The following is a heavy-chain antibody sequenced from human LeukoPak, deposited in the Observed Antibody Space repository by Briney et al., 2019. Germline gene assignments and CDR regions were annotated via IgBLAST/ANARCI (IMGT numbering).Heavy chain of an antibody. CDR1: GYTFTSYG. J-gene: IGHJ3*02. CDR3: AINPRSPHFPNDASDI. Sequence: ASVKVSCKASGYTFTSYGISWVRQAPGQGLEWMGWISAYNGNTNYAQKLQGRVTMTTDTSTSTAYMELRSLRSDDTAVYYCAINPRSPHFPNDASDIWGQGTMVTVSS. CDR2: ISAYNGNT. D-gene: IGHD6-13*01. V-gene: IGHV1-18*01.